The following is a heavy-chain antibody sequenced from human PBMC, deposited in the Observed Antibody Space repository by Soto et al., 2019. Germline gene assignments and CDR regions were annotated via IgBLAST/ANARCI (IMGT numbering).Heavy chain of an antibody. Sequence: ASVKVSCKASGYTFTGYGISWVRQAPGQGLEWMGWISTYNGNTNYAQKLQGRVILTTDTSTSTAYMELGSLGSDDTAVYYCARVGDFWSPGDYWGQGTLVTVSS. V-gene: IGHV1-18*01. D-gene: IGHD3-3*01. J-gene: IGHJ4*02. CDR3: ARVGDFWSPGDY. CDR1: GYTFTGYG. CDR2: ISTYNGNT.